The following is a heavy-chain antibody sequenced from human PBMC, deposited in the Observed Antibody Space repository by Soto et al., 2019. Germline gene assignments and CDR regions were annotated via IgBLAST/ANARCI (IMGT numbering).Heavy chain of an antibody. V-gene: IGHV3-21*01. J-gene: IGHJ4*02. CDR2: ISSSSSYI. Sequence: EVQLVESGGGLVKPGGSLRLSCAASGFTFSSYSMNWVRQAPGKGLEWVSSISSSSSYIYYADSVKGQFTISRDNAQNSLSLQMNSPRAEDTAVYYCAPLDTVTTSYWGQGTLVTVSS. D-gene: IGHD4-17*01. CDR3: APLDTVTTSY. CDR1: GFTFSSYS.